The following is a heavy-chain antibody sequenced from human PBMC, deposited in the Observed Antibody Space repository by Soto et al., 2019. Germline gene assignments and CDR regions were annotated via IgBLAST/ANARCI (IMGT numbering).Heavy chain of an antibody. J-gene: IGHJ4*02. V-gene: IGHV4-4*02. Sequence: QVQLQESGPGLVKPSGTLSLTCAVSSGSISSSNWWSWVRQPPGKGLEWSGEIYHSGSTNYSPSLKSRVTISVDKSKNQFSLKLSSVTAADTAVYYCARESYRPAHGDYELDYWGQGTLVTVSS. CDR3: ARESYRPAHGDYELDY. CDR1: SGSISSSNW. CDR2: IYHSGST. D-gene: IGHD4-17*01.